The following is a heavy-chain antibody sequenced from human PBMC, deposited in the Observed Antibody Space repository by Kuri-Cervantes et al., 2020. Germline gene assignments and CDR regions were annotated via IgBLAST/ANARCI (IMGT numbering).Heavy chain of an antibody. V-gene: IGHV1-8*02. CDR1: GYTFTSYG. J-gene: IGHJ4*02. D-gene: IGHD3-22*01. CDR3: ARGGYYDSSGYYHFDY. Sequence: ASVKVSCKASGYTFTSYGISWVRQAPGQGLEWMGWMNPNSGNTGYAQKFQGRVTMTRNTSISTAYMELSSLRSEDTAVYYCARGGYYDSSGYYHFDYWGQGTLVTVSS. CDR2: MNPNSGNT.